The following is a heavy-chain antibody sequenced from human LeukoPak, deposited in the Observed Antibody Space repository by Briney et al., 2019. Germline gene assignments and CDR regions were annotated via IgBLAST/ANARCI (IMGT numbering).Heavy chain of an antibody. Sequence: PSETLSLTCTVSGGSISSSSYYWGWIRQPPGKGLEWIGSIYYSGSTYYNPSLKSRVTISVDTSKNQFSLKLSSVTAADTAVYYCAGKGDYGDYDAFDIWGQGTMVTVSS. V-gene: IGHV4-39*01. CDR3: AGKGDYGDYDAFDI. CDR1: GGSISSSSYY. D-gene: IGHD4-17*01. CDR2: IYYSGST. J-gene: IGHJ3*02.